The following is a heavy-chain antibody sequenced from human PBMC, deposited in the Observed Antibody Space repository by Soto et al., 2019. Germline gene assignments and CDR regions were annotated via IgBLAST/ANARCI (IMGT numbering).Heavy chain of an antibody. D-gene: IGHD1-1*01. CDR2: VYYSGSV. CDR3: ARHKGGNWYFFDY. J-gene: IGHJ4*02. Sequence: PSETLSLTCSISGGSITTTGYYWGWIRQPPGKGLEWIGTVYYSGSVYHNSSLKSRVAISADTSKNQFSLKLTSVTAADTAVYYCARHKGGNWYFFDYWGQGTLVT. CDR1: GGSITTTGYY. V-gene: IGHV4-39*01.